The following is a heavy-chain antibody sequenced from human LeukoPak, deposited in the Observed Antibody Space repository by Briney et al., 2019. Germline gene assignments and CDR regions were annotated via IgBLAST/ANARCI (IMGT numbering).Heavy chain of an antibody. V-gene: IGHV3-9*03. J-gene: IGHJ3*02. D-gene: IGHD6-25*01. Sequence: GRSLRLSCAASGFTFDDYAMHWVRQAPGKGLEWVSGITWNSAGIDYADSVEGRFTISRDNAKNSLYLQMNSLRAEDMALYYCAKDRLSGFDAFDIWGQGTMVTVSS. CDR1: GFTFDDYA. CDR2: ITWNSAGI. CDR3: AKDRLSGFDAFDI.